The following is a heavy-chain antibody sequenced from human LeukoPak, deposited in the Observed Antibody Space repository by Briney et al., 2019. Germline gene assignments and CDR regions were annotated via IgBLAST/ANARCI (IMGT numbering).Heavy chain of an antibody. CDR1: GLTFSRYA. CDR2: SWSGGKT. V-gene: IGHV3-23*01. CDR3: GRDPNGDYVGAFEF. D-gene: IGHD4-17*01. Sequence: GGSLRLSCAASGLTFSRYALVWVRQAPGKGLEWVSSSWSGGKTLYADAVKGRFTISRDNSKNTIYLKMNSLRAEDTAVYFCGRDPNGDYVGAFEFWGHGTMVIVSS. J-gene: IGHJ3*01.